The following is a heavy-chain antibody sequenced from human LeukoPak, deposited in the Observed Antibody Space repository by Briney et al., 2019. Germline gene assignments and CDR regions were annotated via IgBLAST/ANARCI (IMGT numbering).Heavy chain of an antibody. CDR2: INAGNGNT. CDR1: GGTFSSYA. V-gene: IGHV1-3*01. Sequence: ASVKVSCKASGGTFSSYAISWVRQAPGQRLEWMGWINAGNGNTKYSQKFQGRVTITRDTSASTAYMELSSLRSEDTAVYYCARAYDFWSGRYRFDYWGQGTLVTVSS. J-gene: IGHJ4*02. CDR3: ARAYDFWSGRYRFDY. D-gene: IGHD3-3*01.